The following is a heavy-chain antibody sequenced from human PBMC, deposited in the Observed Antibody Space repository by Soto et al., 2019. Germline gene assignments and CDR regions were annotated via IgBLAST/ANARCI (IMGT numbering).Heavy chain of an antibody. J-gene: IGHJ4*02. V-gene: IGHV4-59*01. CDR2: IYSSVST. CDR1: GGSISRYY. CDR3: ARFSGWYSAFDY. D-gene: IGHD6-19*01. Sequence: SETMSLTCTVSGGSISRYYWTWIRQRPGEGLEWIGYIYSSVSTNYTPSLESRVTISVATSKNAASLKLTSVTAADTAISYCARFSGWYSAFDYWGQGTPVTDS.